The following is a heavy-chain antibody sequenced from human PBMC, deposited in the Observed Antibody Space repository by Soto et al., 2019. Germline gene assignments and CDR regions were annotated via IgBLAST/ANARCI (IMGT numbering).Heavy chain of an antibody. V-gene: IGHV2-5*02. CDR1: GFSLNTIGVG. Sequence: SGPTLVNPTQTLTLTCTFSGFSLNTIGVGVGWIRQPPGKALEWLALIYWDDDSRYSPSLKTRLTITKDTSNNQVVLTMTNKDPVDTPNFFCLQKGDPTLPPAGRVFAYGGKGPLVPVS. CDR3: LQKGDPTLPPAGRVFAY. CDR2: IYWDDDS. J-gene: IGHJ4*02. D-gene: IGHD3-16*01.